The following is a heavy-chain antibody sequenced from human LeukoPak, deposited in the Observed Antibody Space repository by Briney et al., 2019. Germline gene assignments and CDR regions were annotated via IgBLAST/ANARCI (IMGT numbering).Heavy chain of an antibody. D-gene: IGHD1-26*01. CDR1: GGSISSSSYY. J-gene: IGHJ3*02. CDR3: ARPVAVGAPGGDAFDI. V-gene: IGHV4-39*01. Sequence: SETLSLTCTVSGGSISSSSYYWGWIRQPPGKGLEWIGSIYYSGSTYYNPSLKSRVTISVDTSKNQFSLKLSSVTAADTAVYYCARPVAVGAPGGDAFDIWGQGTMVTVSS. CDR2: IYYSGST.